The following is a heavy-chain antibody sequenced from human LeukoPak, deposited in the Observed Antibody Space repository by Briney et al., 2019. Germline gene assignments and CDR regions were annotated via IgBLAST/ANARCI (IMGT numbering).Heavy chain of an antibody. CDR3: AREPTGYSYGYYFDY. J-gene: IGHJ4*02. Sequence: GGSLRLSCAASGFTFSNYAMTWVRQGPGKGLEWVSSISASDGSTDYADSVKGRFTISRDNSKNTLYLQMGSLRAEDMAVYYCAREPTGYSYGYYFDYWGQGTLVTVSS. V-gene: IGHV3-23*01. CDR2: ISASDGST. CDR1: GFTFSNYA. D-gene: IGHD5-18*01.